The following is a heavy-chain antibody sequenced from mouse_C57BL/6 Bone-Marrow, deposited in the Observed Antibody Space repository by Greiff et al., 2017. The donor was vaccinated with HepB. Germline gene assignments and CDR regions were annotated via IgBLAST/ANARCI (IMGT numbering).Heavy chain of an antibody. CDR2: IYPGNSDT. V-gene: IGHV1-5*01. CDR1: GYTFTSYW. J-gene: IGHJ1*03. D-gene: IGHD1-2*01. CDR3: TGITTAKDYWYFDV. Sequence: EVQRVESGTVLARPGASVKMSCKTSGYTFTSYWMHWVKQRPGQGLEWIGAIYPGNSDTSYNQKFKGKAKLTAVTSASTAYMELSSLTNEDSAVYYCTGITTAKDYWYFDVWGTGTTVTVSS.